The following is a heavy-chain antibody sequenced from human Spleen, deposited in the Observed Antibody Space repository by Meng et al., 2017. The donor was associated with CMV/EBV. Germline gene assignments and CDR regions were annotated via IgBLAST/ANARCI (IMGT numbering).Heavy chain of an antibody. Sequence: NCAVYGGSVSDNYWNWRRQSPGKGREWLRKNNDSRSNKYNPSLKGRVTISVDTSKNQFSLMLSSVTAADTAMYYCAREQWLAHYYDSWGQGTLVTVSS. CDR1: GGSVSDNY. CDR3: AREQWLAHYYDS. V-gene: IGHV4-34*01. D-gene: IGHD6-19*01. CDR2: NNDSRSN. J-gene: IGHJ4*02.